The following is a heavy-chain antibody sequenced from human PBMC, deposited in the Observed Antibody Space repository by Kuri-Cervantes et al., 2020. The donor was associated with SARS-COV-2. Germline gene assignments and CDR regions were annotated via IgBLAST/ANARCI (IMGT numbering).Heavy chain of an antibody. J-gene: IGHJ3*02. CDR3: AREDSGAVNFWSGSRAFDI. Sequence: ASVKVSCKASGYTFTGYYMHWVRQAPGQGLEWMGWINPNSGGTNYAQKFQGRVTMTRDTSISTAYMELSRLRPDDTAVYYCAREDSGAVNFWSGSRAFDIWGKGTMVTVSS. CDR1: GYTFTGYY. CDR2: INPNSGGT. V-gene: IGHV1-2*02. D-gene: IGHD3-3*01.